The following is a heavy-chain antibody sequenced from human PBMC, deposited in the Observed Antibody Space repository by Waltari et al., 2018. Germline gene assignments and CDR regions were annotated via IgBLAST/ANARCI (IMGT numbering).Heavy chain of an antibody. D-gene: IGHD1-26*01. J-gene: IGHJ3*02. Sequence: QVQLVQSGAEVKKPGSSVKVSCKASGGTFSSYAISWVRQAPGQGLEWMGGLIPILGIANYAQKFQGRVTMTADKSTSTAYMALSSMRSEDTAVYYCAREVGATEFGAFDIWGQGTMVTVSS. CDR2: LIPILGIA. V-gene: IGHV1-69*10. CDR1: GGTFSSYA. CDR3: AREVGATEFGAFDI.